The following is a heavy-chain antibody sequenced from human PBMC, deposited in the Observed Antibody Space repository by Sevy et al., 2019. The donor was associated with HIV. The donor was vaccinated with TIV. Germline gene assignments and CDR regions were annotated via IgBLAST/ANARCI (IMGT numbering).Heavy chain of an antibody. CDR3: ARGYYYDNSGFYPPRSCGVDV. CDR1: GFTFSIYE. J-gene: IGHJ6*02. V-gene: IGHV3-48*03. D-gene: IGHD3-22*01. Sequence: GGSLRLSCAASGFTFSIYEMNWVRQAPGKGLEWVSYISSSDSTIYYADSVKGRFSISRDNAKNSLYLQMNSLRAEDTAVYYCARGYYYDNSGFYPPRSCGVDVWGQGTTVTVSS. CDR2: ISSSDSTI.